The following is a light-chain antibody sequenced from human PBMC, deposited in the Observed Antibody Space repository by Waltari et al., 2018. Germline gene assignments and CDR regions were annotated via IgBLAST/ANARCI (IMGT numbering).Light chain of an antibody. Sequence: EQVVTQSPSTLSVSPGEVDTLSCSARQTVSSNVACYQHTPGQAHQLLLYHASTRASGIPARFSGSWSGTEFTLTISGLQSEDCALYYCQQDNDWYSFGQGTKLEIK. CDR3: QQDNDWYS. CDR1: QTVSSN. CDR2: HAS. V-gene: IGKV3-15*01. J-gene: IGKJ2*03.